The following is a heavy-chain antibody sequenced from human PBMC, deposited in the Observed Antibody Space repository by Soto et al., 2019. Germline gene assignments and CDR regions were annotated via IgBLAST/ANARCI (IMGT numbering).Heavy chain of an antibody. CDR2: IYFDGITT. CDR1: GFTLNTHW. Sequence: GGSLRLSCTASGFTLNTHWMHWVRQAPGKGLVWVSRIYFDGITTNYADSVKGRLTVSRDNAKNTVYLHVNTLRDEDTAVYYCARGGAMGVDYWGQGTLVTVSS. CDR3: ARGGAMGVDY. D-gene: IGHD1-26*01. J-gene: IGHJ4*02. V-gene: IGHV3-74*01.